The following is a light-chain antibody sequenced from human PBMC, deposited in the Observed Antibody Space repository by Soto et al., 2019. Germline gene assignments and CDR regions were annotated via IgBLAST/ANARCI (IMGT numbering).Light chain of an antibody. Sequence: QSVLTQPPSVSGAPGQRVTISCTGSSSNIGPDYDVHWYQQLPGTAPKLLIYGDSNRPSGVPDRFSGSRSGTSASLAITGLQAEDEADYYCQSWDSSLSASVFGSGTKATVL. V-gene: IGLV1-40*01. CDR2: GDS. J-gene: IGLJ1*01. CDR3: QSWDSSLSASV. CDR1: SSNIGPDYD.